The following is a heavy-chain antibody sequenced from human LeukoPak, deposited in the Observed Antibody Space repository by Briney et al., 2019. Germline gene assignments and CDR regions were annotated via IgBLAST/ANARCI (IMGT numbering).Heavy chain of an antibody. CDR3: ARDSRSLGVTTVTRGFDY. CDR1: GGSISSGSYY. J-gene: IGHJ4*02. CDR2: IYYSGST. V-gene: IGHV4-61*01. Sequence: SETLSLTCTVSGGSISSGSYYWSWIRQPPGKGLEWIGYIYYSGSTDYNPSLKSRVTISIDTSKNQFSLKLSSVTAADTAVYYCARDSRSLGVTTVTRGFDYWGQGTLVTVSS. D-gene: IGHD4-17*01.